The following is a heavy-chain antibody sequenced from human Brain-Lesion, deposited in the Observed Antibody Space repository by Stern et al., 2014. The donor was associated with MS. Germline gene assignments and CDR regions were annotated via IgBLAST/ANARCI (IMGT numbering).Heavy chain of an antibody. Sequence: VQLVVSGGGLVQPGGSLSLSCAASGFTFSTYWIHLVRQAPGKGLVWVSRINSDGSNTSYADSVKGRFPNSRANAKNSLYLQMNSLRAEDTAVYYCARATGKNSYSYWGQGTLVTVSS. V-gene: IGHV3-74*01. CDR2: INSDGSNT. J-gene: IGHJ4*02. CDR1: GFTFSTYW. CDR3: ARATGKNSYSY. D-gene: IGHD2-8*02.